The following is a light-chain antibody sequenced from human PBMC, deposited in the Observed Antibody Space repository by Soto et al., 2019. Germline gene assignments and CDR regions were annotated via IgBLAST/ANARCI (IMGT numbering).Light chain of an antibody. CDR2: SAS. Sequence: DIQLTQSPSFLSASVGDRVTITCRASQGISSYLAWYQQKPGKAPNLLIYSASTLQSGVPSRFSGSGAGTEFTLTISRLQPEDFATYYCPQLNSYPPALGGGTKVDTK. V-gene: IGKV1-9*01. CDR3: PQLNSYPPA. J-gene: IGKJ4*01. CDR1: QGISSY.